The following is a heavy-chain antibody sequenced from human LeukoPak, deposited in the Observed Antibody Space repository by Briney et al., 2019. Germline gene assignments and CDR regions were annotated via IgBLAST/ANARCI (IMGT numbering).Heavy chain of an antibody. V-gene: IGHV4-30-4*08. CDR2: IYYSGST. Sequence: SETLSLTCTVSGGSISSGDYYWSWIRQPPGKGLEWIGYIYYSGSTYYNPSLKSRVTISVDTSKNQFSLKLSSVTAADTAVYYCARDNVGLPAPYYYYMDVWGKGTTVTVSS. CDR1: GGSISSGDYY. J-gene: IGHJ6*03. CDR3: ARDNVGLPAPYYYYMDV. D-gene: IGHD2-2*01.